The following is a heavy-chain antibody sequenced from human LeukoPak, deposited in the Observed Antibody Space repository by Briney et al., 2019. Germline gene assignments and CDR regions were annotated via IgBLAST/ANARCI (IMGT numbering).Heavy chain of an antibody. J-gene: IGHJ4*02. Sequence: SQTLSLTCAVSGGSISSGGYPWSWIRQPPGKGLEWIGYIYHSGSTYYNPSLKSRVTISVDRSKNQFSLKLSSVTAADTAVYYCASSRGDSSSLDYWGQGTLVTVSS. V-gene: IGHV4-30-2*01. CDR2: IYHSGST. CDR1: GGSISSGGYP. D-gene: IGHD6-6*01. CDR3: ASSRGDSSSLDY.